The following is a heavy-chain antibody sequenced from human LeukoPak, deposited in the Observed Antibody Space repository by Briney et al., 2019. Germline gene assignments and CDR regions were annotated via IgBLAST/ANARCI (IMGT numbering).Heavy chain of an antibody. CDR3: VRGGTTVTTTGGFDY. CDR1: GGSISSINYY. CDR2: IYYGGST. D-gene: IGHD4-17*01. J-gene: IGHJ4*02. Sequence: SETLSLTCTVSGGSISSINYYWAWIRQPPGKGLEWIGYIYYGGSTNYNPSLKSRLTISVDTSKNQFSLKLSSVTAADTAIYYCVRGGTTVTTTGGFDYWGQGTLVTVSS. V-gene: IGHV4-61*05.